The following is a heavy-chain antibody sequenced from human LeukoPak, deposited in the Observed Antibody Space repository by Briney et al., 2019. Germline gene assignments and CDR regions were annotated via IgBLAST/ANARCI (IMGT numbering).Heavy chain of an antibody. Sequence: GGSLRLSCAAPGFTIDDYAMHRVRQAPRKGLEWVAGIYWNSGGAVYADSVQGRFTISRDNAKNSLYLQMNSLRTEDTAFYYCTKDNYCQRATCHGGWFGPWGQGTLVTVSS. CDR1: GFTIDDYA. V-gene: IGHV3-9*01. CDR3: TKDNYCQRATCHGGWFGP. D-gene: IGHD2-15*01. J-gene: IGHJ5*02. CDR2: IYWNSGGA.